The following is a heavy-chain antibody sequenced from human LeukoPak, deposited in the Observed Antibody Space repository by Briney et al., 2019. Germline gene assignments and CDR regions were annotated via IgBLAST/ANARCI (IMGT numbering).Heavy chain of an antibody. J-gene: IGHJ4*02. D-gene: IGHD3-10*01. Sequence: GGSLRLSCAASGFTFSTYCMHWVRQAPGKGLVWVSRISSDGSITGYADSVKGRFTISRDNAKNTLYLQMNSLRAEDTAVYYCARHLNYYLDYWGQGTLVTVSS. CDR3: ARHLNYYLDY. V-gene: IGHV3-74*01. CDR2: ISSDGSIT. CDR1: GFTFSTYC.